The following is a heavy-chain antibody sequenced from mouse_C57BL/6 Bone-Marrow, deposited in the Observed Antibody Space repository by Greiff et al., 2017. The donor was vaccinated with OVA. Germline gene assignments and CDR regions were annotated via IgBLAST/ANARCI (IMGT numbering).Heavy chain of an antibody. CDR3: ARHGDEFAY. CDR1: GFTFSDYG. V-gene: IGHV5-15*01. Sequence: EVQLVESGGGLVQPGGSLKLSCAASGFTFSDYGMAWVRQAPRKGPEWVAFISNLAYSIYYADTVTGRFTISRENAKNTLYLEMSSLRSEDTAMYYCARHGDEFAYWGQGTLVTVSA. CDR2: ISNLAYSI. J-gene: IGHJ3*01.